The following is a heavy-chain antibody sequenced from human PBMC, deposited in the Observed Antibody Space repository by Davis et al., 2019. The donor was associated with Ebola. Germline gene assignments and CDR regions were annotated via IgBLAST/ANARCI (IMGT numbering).Heavy chain of an antibody. CDR3: GKDFYGSGSYIDA. D-gene: IGHD3-10*01. CDR2: INSNSGTS. Sequence: SLKISCATSGLTFDDYAMHWFRQAPGKGLEWVSGINSNSGTSAYADSVKGRFTISRDSAQDSLYLQMNSLRTEDTAFYYCGKDFYGSGSYIDAWGQGTLVTVSS. J-gene: IGHJ5*02. V-gene: IGHV3-9*01. CDR1: GLTFDDYA.